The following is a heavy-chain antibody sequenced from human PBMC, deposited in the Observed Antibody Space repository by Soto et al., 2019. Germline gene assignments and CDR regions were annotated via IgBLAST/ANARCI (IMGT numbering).Heavy chain of an antibody. CDR1: GGTFSSYA. CDR3: ARDTSGYCSSTSCDGLYGMDV. V-gene: IGHV1-69*01. J-gene: IGHJ6*02. CDR2: IIPIFGTA. Sequence: QVQLVQSGAEVKKPGSSVKVSCKASGGTFSSYAISWVRQAPGQGLEWMGGIIPIFGTANYAQKFQGRVTITADESTSTAYMELSSLRSEDTAVDYCARDTSGYCSSTSCDGLYGMDVWGQGTTVTVSS. D-gene: IGHD2-2*01.